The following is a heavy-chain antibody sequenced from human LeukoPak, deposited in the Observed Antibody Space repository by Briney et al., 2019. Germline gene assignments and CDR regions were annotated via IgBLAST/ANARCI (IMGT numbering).Heavy chain of an antibody. CDR1: GYTFTSYG. J-gene: IGHJ6*02. CDR3: ARDVCSSSWYSSRLRNGMDV. CDR2: ISAYNGNT. D-gene: IGHD6-13*01. V-gene: IGHV1-18*01. Sequence: GASVKVSCKASGYTFTSYGISWVRHAPGQGLEWMGCISAYNGNTNYAEKVQGRVTMTTDTSTSTAYMELRSLRSDDTAVYYCARDVCSSSWYSSRLRNGMDVWGQGTTVTVSS.